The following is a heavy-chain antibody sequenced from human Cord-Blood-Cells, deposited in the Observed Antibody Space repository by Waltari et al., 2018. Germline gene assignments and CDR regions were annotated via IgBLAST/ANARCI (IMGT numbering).Heavy chain of an antibody. Sequence: QVQLVQSGTQAKKLGSSVTVSCTASGGTFSPYTIRCVRQAPGQRLEWMGRSIPILGIANNAKKFQGRGTITADKSTSTAYMELSSLRSEDTAVYCCARGGNFNEGGFDYWGQGTLVTVSS. CDR3: ARGGNFNEGGFDY. J-gene: IGHJ4*02. CDR2: SIPILGIA. D-gene: IGHD2-21*02. V-gene: IGHV1-69*02. CDR1: GGTFSPYT.